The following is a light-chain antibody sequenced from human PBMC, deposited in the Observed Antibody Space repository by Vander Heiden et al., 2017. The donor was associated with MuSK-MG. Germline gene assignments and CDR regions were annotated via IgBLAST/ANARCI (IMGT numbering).Light chain of an antibody. CDR2: WAS. CDR1: QSVLYSSNNKNY. V-gene: IGKV4-1*01. J-gene: IGKJ3*01. CDR3: QQADSTHS. Sequence: DIVMTQSPDSLAVSLGERATINCKSSQSVLYSSNNKNYLAWYQQKQGQPPKVLIYWASTRESGVPDRFSGSGSGTDFTLTISSLQAEDVAVYYWQQADSTHSFGHGTKVDIK.